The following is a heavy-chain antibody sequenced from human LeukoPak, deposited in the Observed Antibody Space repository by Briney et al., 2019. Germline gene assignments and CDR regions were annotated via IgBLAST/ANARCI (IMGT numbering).Heavy chain of an antibody. CDR3: ARVAQRGFDYSNSLKN. Sequence: GGSLRLSCAASGFIFSHHGMHWVRQAPGKGLEWVAVIWSDATNRFYAESVKGRFTISRDNSQNTVFLQMNSLRVKDTAIYYCARVAQRGFDYSNSLKNWGHGTLVTVSS. J-gene: IGHJ4*01. CDR1: GFIFSHHG. V-gene: IGHV3-33*01. D-gene: IGHD4-11*01. CDR2: IWSDATNR.